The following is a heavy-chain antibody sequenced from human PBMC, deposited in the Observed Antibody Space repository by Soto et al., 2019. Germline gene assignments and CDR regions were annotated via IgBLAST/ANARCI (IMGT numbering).Heavy chain of an antibody. CDR2: INPSGGST. D-gene: IGHD3-22*01. CDR1: GYTFTSYY. Sequence: ASVKVSCKASGYTFTSYYMHWVRQAPGQGLEWMGIINPSGGSTSYAQKFQGRVTMIRDTSTSTVYMELSSLRSEDTAVYYCARGAGSGYNPWYFDLWGRGTLVTVSS. V-gene: IGHV1-46*01. CDR3: ARGAGSGYNPWYFDL. J-gene: IGHJ2*01.